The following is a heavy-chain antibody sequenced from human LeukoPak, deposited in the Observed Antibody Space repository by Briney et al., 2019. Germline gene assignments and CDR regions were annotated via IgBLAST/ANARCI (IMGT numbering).Heavy chain of an antibody. CDR2: IYYSGST. V-gene: IGHV4-59*01. CDR1: GGSLSSYY. CDR3: ARGSPQGGWFDP. J-gene: IGHJ5*02. D-gene: IGHD3-16*01. Sequence: SETLSLTCTVSGGSLSSYYWSWIRQPPGKGLEWIGYIYYSGSTNYNPSLKSRVTISVDTSKNQFSLKLSSVTAADTAVYYCARGSPQGGWFDPWGQGTLVTVSS.